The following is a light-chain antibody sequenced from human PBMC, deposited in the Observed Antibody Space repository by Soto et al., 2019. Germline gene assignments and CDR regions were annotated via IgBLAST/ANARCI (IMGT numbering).Light chain of an antibody. Sequence: QSVLTQPPSVSGAPGQRVTISCTGSSSNIGAGYDVPWYQQLPGTAPKLLIYRNTNRPSGVPDRFSGSKSGTSASLAITGLQAEDEADYYCQSYDSSLSGSVFGGGTKLTVL. J-gene: IGLJ3*02. CDR2: RNT. CDR3: QSYDSSLSGSV. CDR1: SSNIGAGYD. V-gene: IGLV1-40*01.